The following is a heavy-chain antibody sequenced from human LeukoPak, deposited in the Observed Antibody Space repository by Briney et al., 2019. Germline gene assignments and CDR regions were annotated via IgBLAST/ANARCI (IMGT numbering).Heavy chain of an antibody. CDR3: AREAMAPEYSSSSYTY. Sequence: SQTLSLTYAISGDSVSSHSAAWNWIRQSPSRGLEWLGRTYYRSKWYNDYAVSVKSRITINPDTSKNQFSLQLNSVTPEDTAVYYCAREAMAPEYSSSSYTYWGQGTLVTVSS. CDR2: TYYRSKWYN. J-gene: IGHJ4*02. V-gene: IGHV6-1*01. CDR1: GDSVSSHSAA. D-gene: IGHD6-6*01.